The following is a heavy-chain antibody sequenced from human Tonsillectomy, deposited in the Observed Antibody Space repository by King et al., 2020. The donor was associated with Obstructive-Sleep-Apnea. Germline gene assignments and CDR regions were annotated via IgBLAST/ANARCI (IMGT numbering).Heavy chain of an antibody. J-gene: IGHJ6*02. Sequence: VQLVESGAEVRKPGSSVTVSCKASGGTFTNYAITWVRQAPGQGLEWMGGIMPVANVVKLAQKFQDRVTITADRSTSTAYMELGSLTKEDTAVYYCAGTPPPVAVPDSSLWEHFFCYALDVWGQGTTVIVSS. CDR2: IMPVANVV. CDR1: GGTFTNYA. V-gene: IGHV1-69*17. D-gene: IGHD1-26*01. CDR3: AGTPPPVAVPDSSLWEHFFCYALDV.